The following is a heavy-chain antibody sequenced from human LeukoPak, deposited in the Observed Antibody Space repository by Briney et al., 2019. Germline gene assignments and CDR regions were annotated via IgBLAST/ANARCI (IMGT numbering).Heavy chain of an antibody. CDR1: GGSISSSSYY. V-gene: IGHV4-39*07. D-gene: IGHD6-19*01. J-gene: IGHJ4*02. CDR3: ARAAARYSSGWYCDY. CDR2: IYYSGST. Sequence: SETLSLTCTVSGGSISSSSYYWGWIRQPPGKGLEWSGSIYYSGSTYYNPSLKSRVTISVDTSKNQFSLKLSSVTAADTAVYYCARAAARYSSGWYCDYWGQGTLVTVSS.